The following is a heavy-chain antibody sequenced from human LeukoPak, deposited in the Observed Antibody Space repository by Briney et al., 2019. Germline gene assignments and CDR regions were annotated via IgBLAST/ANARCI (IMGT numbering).Heavy chain of an antibody. D-gene: IGHD3-22*01. CDR1: GGTFIIYA. CDR3: VRESGGYYGGAFDY. V-gene: IGHV1-18*01. Sequence: ASVTVSCKASGGTFIIYAISWVRQAPGQGLEWMGWISAYNGNTNYAQKLQGRVTMTTDTSTSTAYMELRSLRSDDTAVYYRVRESGGYYGGAFDYWGQGTLVTVSS. CDR2: ISAYNGNT. J-gene: IGHJ4*02.